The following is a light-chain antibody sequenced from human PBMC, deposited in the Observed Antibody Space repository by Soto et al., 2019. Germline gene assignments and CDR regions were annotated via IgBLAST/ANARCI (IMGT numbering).Light chain of an antibody. CDR1: SSDVGGYNY. CDR2: EVS. J-gene: IGLJ3*02. Sequence: QSVLTQPPSASGSPGQSVTISCTGTSSDVGGYNYVSWYQQHPGKAPKLMIYEVSKRPSGVPDRFSGSKSGNTASLTVSGLQGEAEADYYCNSYAGSNNWVFGGGTKLTVL. CDR3: NSYAGSNNWV. V-gene: IGLV2-8*01.